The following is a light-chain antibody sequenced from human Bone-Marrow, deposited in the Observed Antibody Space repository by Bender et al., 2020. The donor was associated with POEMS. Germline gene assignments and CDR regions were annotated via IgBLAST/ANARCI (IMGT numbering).Light chain of an antibody. J-gene: IGLJ3*02. V-gene: IGLV2-23*02. CDR3: QSHDGSLSGV. CDR1: SRDVGNDNL. CDR2: EVS. Sequence: QSALTQPASVSGSPGQSITISCTGTSRDVGNDNLVSWYQQYPGKAPKLIIYEVSKRSSGVPYRISGSKSGTSASLAITGLQAEDEADYYCQSHDGSLSGVFGGGTKLTVL.